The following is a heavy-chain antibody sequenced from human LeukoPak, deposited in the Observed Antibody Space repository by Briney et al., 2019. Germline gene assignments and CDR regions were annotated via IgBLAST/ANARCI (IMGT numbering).Heavy chain of an antibody. CDR2: FDPEDGET. V-gene: IGHV1-24*01. D-gene: IGHD3-10*01. CDR1: GYTLTELS. Sequence: GASVKVSCKVSGYTLTELSMRWVRQAPGKGLEWMGGFDPEDGETIYAQKFQGRVTMTEDTSTDTAYMELSSLRSEDTAVYYCATAPGIWFGDRVVTFDIWGQGTMVTVSS. CDR3: ATAPGIWFGDRVVTFDI. J-gene: IGHJ3*02.